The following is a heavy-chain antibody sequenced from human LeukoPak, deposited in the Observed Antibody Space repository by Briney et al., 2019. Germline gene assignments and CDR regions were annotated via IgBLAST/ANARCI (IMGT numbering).Heavy chain of an antibody. Sequence: GGSLRLSCAASRFNINNYWMSWVRQAPGKGLEWVANIKEDGSEKYYVDSVKGRLTISRDNARNSLYLQMDSLRPEDTALYYCVKDVSSTVYYWYGMDVWGEGTTVTVSS. CDR3: VKDVSSTVYYWYGMDV. J-gene: IGHJ6*04. CDR1: RFNINNYW. CDR2: IKEDGSEK. V-gene: IGHV3-7*03. D-gene: IGHD2-2*01.